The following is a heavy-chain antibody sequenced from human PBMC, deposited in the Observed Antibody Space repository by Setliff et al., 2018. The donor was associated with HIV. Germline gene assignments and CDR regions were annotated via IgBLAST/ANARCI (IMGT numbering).Heavy chain of an antibody. J-gene: IGHJ3*01. CDR1: GYSFTTYW. CDR3: ARHRVDTSMLVVKSPGAFDL. CDR2: IFPSDSDT. Sequence: PGESLKISCKGSGYSFTTYWIGWVRQVPGQGLEWMGIIFPSDSDTRVNPSFQGQVTISADRSTYGAFLQWRSLKASDTGMYFCARHRVDTSMLVVKSPGAFDLWGQGTLVTVSS. D-gene: IGHD3-22*01. V-gene: IGHV5-51*01.